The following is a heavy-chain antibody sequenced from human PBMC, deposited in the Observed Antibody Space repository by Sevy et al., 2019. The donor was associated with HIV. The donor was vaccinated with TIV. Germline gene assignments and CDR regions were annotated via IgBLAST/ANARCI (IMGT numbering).Heavy chain of an antibody. Sequence: GGSLRLSCAASGFTFTNAWMNWVRQAPGKGLEWVGRIKSKTDGGTTDYAAPVKGRFTISRDDSKNTLYLQMSRLKTEDTAVYYCTTAITITMIEARGLSYWGQGTLVTVSS. V-gene: IGHV3-15*07. D-gene: IGHD3-22*01. CDR3: TTAITITMIEARGLSY. J-gene: IGHJ4*02. CDR2: IKSKTDGGTT. CDR1: GFTFTNAW.